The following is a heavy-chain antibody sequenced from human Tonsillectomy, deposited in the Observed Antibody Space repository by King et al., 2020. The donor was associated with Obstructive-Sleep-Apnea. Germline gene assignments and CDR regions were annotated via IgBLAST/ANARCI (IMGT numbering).Heavy chain of an antibody. Sequence: VQLVESGGGLVKPGGSLRLSCAASGFTFSDYYMSWSRLAPGKGLEWVSYISSSVITMYYADSVKGRFTISRDNAKNSLYLQMNSLRAEDTAVYYCAREFGELGYFASWGQGTLVTVSS. CDR2: ISSSVITM. V-gene: IGHV3-11*01. CDR3: AREFGELGYFAS. D-gene: IGHD3-10*01. CDR1: GFTFSDYY. J-gene: IGHJ4*02.